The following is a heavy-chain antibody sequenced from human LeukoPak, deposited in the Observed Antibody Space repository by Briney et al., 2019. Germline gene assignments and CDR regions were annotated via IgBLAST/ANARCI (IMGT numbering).Heavy chain of an antibody. CDR3: ARGIAVAGTPAHYYYYYMDV. V-gene: IGHV1-8*01. J-gene: IGHJ6*03. Sequence: GASVKVSCKASGYTFTSYDINWVRQATGQGLEWMGWMNPNSGNTGYAQKFQGRVTMTRNTSISTAYMELSSLRSEHTAVYYCARGIAVAGTPAHYYYYYMDVWGKGTTVTVSS. D-gene: IGHD6-19*01. CDR2: MNPNSGNT. CDR1: GYTFTSYD.